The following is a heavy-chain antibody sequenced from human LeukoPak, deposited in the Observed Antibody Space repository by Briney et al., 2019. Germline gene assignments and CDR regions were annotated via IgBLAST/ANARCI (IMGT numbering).Heavy chain of an antibody. Sequence: GGSLTLSCAASGFTLSSHWMHWVRQAPGKGLVWVSRINSDESTTNYADSVKGRFTISRDNAENTLYLQMNSLSGEDTAVYYCTRRVSATRWFDPWGQGTLVTVSS. J-gene: IGHJ5*02. V-gene: IGHV3-74*01. CDR1: GFTLSSHW. CDR3: TRRVSATRWFDP. D-gene: IGHD2-15*01. CDR2: INSDESTT.